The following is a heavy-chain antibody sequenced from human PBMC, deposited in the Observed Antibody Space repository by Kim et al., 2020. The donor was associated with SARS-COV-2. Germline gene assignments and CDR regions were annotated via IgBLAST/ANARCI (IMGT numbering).Heavy chain of an antibody. CDR2: IRSKANSYST. Sequence: GGSLRLSCAASGFTFSGSAMHWVRQASGKGLEWVGRIRSKANSYSTAYAASVRGRFTISRDDSKNTADLQMNSLKTEDTAVYYCTSFHSVAKLDYWGQGTLVTVSS. CDR1: GFTFSGSA. V-gene: IGHV3-73*01. J-gene: IGHJ4*02. CDR3: TSFHSVAKLDY. D-gene: IGHD6-19*01.